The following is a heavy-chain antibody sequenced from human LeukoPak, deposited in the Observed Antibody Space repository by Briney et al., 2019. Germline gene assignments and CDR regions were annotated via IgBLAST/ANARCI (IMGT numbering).Heavy chain of an antibody. D-gene: IGHD3-10*01. CDR2: ITGSGNTI. CDR3: AGPQGVIIPPDAFDI. V-gene: IGHV3-48*03. J-gene: IGHJ3*02. CDR1: GFTFSIYE. Sequence: GGSLRLSCAASGFTFSIYEMNWVRQAPGKGLEWISYITGSGNTIYYADSVKGRFTISRDNAKNSLYLQMNSLTAEDTAVYYCAGPQGVIIPPDAFDIWGQGTMVTVSS.